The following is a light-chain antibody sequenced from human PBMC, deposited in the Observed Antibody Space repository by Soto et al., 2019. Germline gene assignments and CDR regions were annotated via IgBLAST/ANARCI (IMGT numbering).Light chain of an antibody. Sequence: EIVMTQSPATLSVSPGERATLSCRASQTIGSNLAWYQQKPGQAPRLLSYGASTRATGIPDRFSGSGSGTEFTLTISSLQSEDFAVYYCQQYQNWPLTFGGGTKVEIK. J-gene: IGKJ4*01. CDR2: GAS. CDR1: QTIGSN. V-gene: IGKV3-15*01. CDR3: QQYQNWPLT.